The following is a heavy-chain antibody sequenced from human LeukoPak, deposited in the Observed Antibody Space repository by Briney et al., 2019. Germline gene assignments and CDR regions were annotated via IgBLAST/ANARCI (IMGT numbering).Heavy chain of an antibody. Sequence: GGSLRLSCAASGFTFDDYGMSWVRQAPGKGLEWVSGINWNGGSTGYADSVKGRFTISRDNAKNSLYLQMSSLRAEDTALYYCARDPANYYDSSGYYTVNYFDYWGQGTLVTASS. CDR1: GFTFDDYG. J-gene: IGHJ4*02. CDR3: ARDPANYYDSSGYYTVNYFDY. V-gene: IGHV3-20*04. D-gene: IGHD3-22*01. CDR2: INWNGGST.